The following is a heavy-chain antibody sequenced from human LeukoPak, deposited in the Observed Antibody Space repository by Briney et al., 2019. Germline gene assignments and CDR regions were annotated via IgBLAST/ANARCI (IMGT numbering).Heavy chain of an antibody. CDR2: ISSSGSTK. Sequence: GGSLRLSCAASGFTFSSYEMNWVRQAPGKGLEWVSYISSSGSTKYYADSVKGRFTSSRDHAKNSLYLQMTNLSAEDTAVYFCVRDLVRGVHPVFYFDLWGRGTLVTVSS. V-gene: IGHV3-48*03. J-gene: IGHJ2*01. D-gene: IGHD3-10*01. CDR1: GFTFSSYE. CDR3: VRDLVRGVHPVFYFDL.